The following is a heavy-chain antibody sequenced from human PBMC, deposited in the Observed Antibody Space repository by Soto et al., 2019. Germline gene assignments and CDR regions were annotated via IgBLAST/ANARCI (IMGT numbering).Heavy chain of an antibody. CDR3: AKDRLWGSSDRGAPDDFEV. J-gene: IGHJ3*01. CDR2: IYQSGST. V-gene: IGHV4-4*02. Sequence: QVHLQESGPGLVKPSGTLSLTCTVSGGSISSRNWWSWLRQSPTKGLEWIGEIYQSGSTNYNPSLESRVTISVYKSKNQFSLELTSLTAADTAVYDCAKDRLWGSSDRGAPDDFEVWGQGTMVTVS. D-gene: IGHD6-6*01. CDR1: GGSISSRNW.